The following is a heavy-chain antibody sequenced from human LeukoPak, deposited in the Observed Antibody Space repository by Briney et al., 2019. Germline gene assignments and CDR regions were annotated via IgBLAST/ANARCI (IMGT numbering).Heavy chain of an antibody. D-gene: IGHD3-10*01. CDR2: IYYRGST. Sequence: SETLSLTCTVSGGSISSSSYYWGWIRQPPGKGLEWIGSIYYRGSTYYNPSLKSRVTTSVDTSKKQFSLKLSSVTAADTAVYYCARGVYYYGSGSYYTKWGQGTLVTVSS. V-gene: IGHV4-39*07. CDR3: ARGVYYYGSGSYYTK. CDR1: GGSISSSSYY. J-gene: IGHJ4*02.